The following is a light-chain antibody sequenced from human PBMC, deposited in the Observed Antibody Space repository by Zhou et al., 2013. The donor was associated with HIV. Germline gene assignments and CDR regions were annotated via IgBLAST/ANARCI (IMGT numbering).Light chain of an antibody. Sequence: DIQLTQSPSSLSASVGDRVTISCRASQTVISYLNWYQQKPGKAPNLLIYAASTLQSGVPPRFSGSGSGTDFTLTITSLQPEDFATYYCQQGYSTPPTFGQGTNVEIK. CDR1: QTVISY. J-gene: IGKJ1*01. CDR3: QQGYSTPPT. V-gene: IGKV1-39*01. CDR2: AAS.